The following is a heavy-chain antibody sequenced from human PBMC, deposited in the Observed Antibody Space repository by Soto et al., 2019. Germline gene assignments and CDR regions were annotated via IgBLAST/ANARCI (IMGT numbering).Heavy chain of an antibody. CDR2: INHRGST. CDR3: ARGRYGDTFPIGWFDP. J-gene: IGHJ5*02. V-gene: IGHV4-34*01. Sequence: SETLSLTCAVYVGSFSGYYWNWIRLSPGKGLEWIGEINHRGSTNYNPSLKSRVTISVDKSKNQFSLKLNSVTAADTAVYYCARGRYGDTFPIGWFDPWGHGILVTVSS. D-gene: IGHD2-21*02. CDR1: VGSFSGYY.